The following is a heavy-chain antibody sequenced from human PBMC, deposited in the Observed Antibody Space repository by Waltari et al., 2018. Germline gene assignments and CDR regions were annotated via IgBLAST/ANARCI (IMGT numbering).Heavy chain of an antibody. V-gene: IGHV4-39*01. CDR3: ARRYSYGSSNWFDP. J-gene: IGHJ5*02. Sequence: QLQLQESGPGLVKPSETLSLTCSVSGGSISSSDYYWGWIRQPPGKGLGWIGRIYYSGLTYYNSSLKSRVTISVDTSKNQFSLKLSSVTAADTAVYYCARRYSYGSSNWFDPWGQGTLVTVSS. CDR1: GGSISSSDYY. CDR2: IYYSGLT. D-gene: IGHD5-18*01.